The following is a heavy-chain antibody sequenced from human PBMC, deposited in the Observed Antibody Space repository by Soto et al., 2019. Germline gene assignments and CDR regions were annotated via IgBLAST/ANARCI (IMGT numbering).Heavy chain of an antibody. J-gene: IGHJ1*01. Sequence: SEPLSLTCTVSGGSISGSGYYWGWIRQPPGKGLEWVGTIYYTGTTYYNPSLKTRLTMSVDTSKNQFSLKLSSVTAADTAVYYCGRYDDTSYRPYSHHWGKVTLVTVSS. CDR2: IYYTGTT. D-gene: IGHD2-2*01. V-gene: IGHV4-39*01. CDR3: GRYDDTSYRPYSHH. CDR1: GGSISGSGYY.